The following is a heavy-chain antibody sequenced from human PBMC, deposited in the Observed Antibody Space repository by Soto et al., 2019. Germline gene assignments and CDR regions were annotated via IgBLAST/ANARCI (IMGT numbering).Heavy chain of an antibody. CDR2: IYYSGST. D-gene: IGHD3-3*01. J-gene: IGHJ5*02. V-gene: IGHV4-59*01. CDR3: AGDYFPTYYDFWAGPNWFDP. CDR1: GGSISSYY. Sequence: PSETLSLTCTVSGGSISSYYWSWIRQPPGKGLEWIGYIYYSGSTNYNPSLKSRVTISVDTSKNQFSLKLSSVTAADTAVYYCAGDYFPTYYDFWAGPNWFDPWGQGTLVTVSS.